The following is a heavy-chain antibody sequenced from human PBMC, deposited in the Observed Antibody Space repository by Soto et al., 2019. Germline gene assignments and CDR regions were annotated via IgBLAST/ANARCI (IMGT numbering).Heavy chain of an antibody. D-gene: IGHD3-22*01. CDR1: GGSISSGGYY. Sequence: SETLSLTCTVSGGSISSGGYYWSWIRQHPGKGLEWIGYIYYSGSTYYNPSLKSRVTISVDTSRNQFSLRLSFVTAGDTAVYYCARDYRPTFYYDISGYYPPTFFDYWGQGSLVTVSS. J-gene: IGHJ4*02. V-gene: IGHV4-30-4*08. CDR2: IYYSGST. CDR3: ARDYRPTFYYDISGYYPPTFFDY.